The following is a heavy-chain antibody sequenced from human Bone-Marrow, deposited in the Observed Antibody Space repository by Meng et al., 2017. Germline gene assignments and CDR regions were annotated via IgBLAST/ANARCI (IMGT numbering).Heavy chain of an antibody. J-gene: IGHJ6*02. CDR2: IRSKAYGGTT. D-gene: IGHD6-19*01. Sequence: GESLKISCTASGFTFGDYAMSWVRQAPGKGLEWVGFIRSKAYGGTTEYAASVKGRFTISRDDSKSIAYLQMNSLKTEDTAVYYCTRSTGHDSSGWYIYYYYYGMDVWGQGTTVTVSS. CDR3: TRSTGHDSSGWYIYYYYYGMDV. CDR1: GFTFGDYA. V-gene: IGHV3-49*04.